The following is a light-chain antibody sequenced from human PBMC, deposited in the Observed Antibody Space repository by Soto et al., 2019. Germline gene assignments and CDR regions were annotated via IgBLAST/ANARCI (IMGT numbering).Light chain of an antibody. V-gene: IGKV1-5*03. CDR2: KAS. J-gene: IGKJ1*01. Sequence: CRASQTISSWVAWYQQKPGRAPKLLIYKASSLESGVPSRFSGSGSGTEFTLTISSLQPDDFATYYCQHYNSYSEAFGQGTKV. CDR3: QHYNSYSEA. CDR1: QTISSW.